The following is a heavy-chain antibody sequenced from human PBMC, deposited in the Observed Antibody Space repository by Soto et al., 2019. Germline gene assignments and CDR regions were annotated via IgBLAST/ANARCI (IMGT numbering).Heavy chain of an antibody. D-gene: IGHD3-10*01. CDR1: GFTLSSFA. J-gene: IGHJ3*02. Sequence: GGSLRLSCAASGFTLSSFAMSWVRQAPGKGLEWVSAISGSGGSTYYADSVKGRFTISRDNSKNTLYLQMNSLRAEDTAVYYCAKRGSGSYSPHDAFDIWGQGTMVTVSS. CDR2: ISGSGGST. V-gene: IGHV3-23*01. CDR3: AKRGSGSYSPHDAFDI.